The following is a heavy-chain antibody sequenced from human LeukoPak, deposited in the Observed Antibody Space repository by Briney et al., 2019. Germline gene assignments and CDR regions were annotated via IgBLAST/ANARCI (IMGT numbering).Heavy chain of an antibody. V-gene: IGHV3-23*01. CDR2: ISGSCGST. CDR1: GFTFSSYA. CDR3: AKDLYVVSIVVVVAATYDY. Sequence: GGSLRLSCAASGFTFSSYAMSWVRQAPGKGLEGVSAISGSCGSTYYADSVKCRFPIYRDNSKNTLYLQMNSLSAEDTAVYYCAKDLYVVSIVVVVAATYDYWGQGTLVTVSS. D-gene: IGHD2-15*01. J-gene: IGHJ4*02.